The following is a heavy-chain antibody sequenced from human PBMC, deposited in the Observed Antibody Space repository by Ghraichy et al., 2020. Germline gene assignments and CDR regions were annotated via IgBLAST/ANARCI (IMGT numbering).Heavy chain of an antibody. D-gene: IGHD4-17*01. CDR3: ARDGHDYGDYEYFQH. Sequence: LSLTCTVSGGSISSYYWSWIRQPPGKGLEWIGYIYYSGSTNYNPSLKSRVTISVDTSKNQFSLKLSSVTAADTAVYYCARDGHDYGDYEYFQHWGQGTLVTVSS. J-gene: IGHJ1*01. V-gene: IGHV4-59*01. CDR2: IYYSGST. CDR1: GGSISSYY.